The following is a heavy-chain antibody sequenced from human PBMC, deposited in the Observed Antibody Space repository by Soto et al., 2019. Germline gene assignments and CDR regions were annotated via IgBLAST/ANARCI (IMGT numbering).Heavy chain of an antibody. CDR2: VNPSDGST. D-gene: IGHD1-26*01. Sequence: ASVKVSCKASGYSFTSYLIHWVRQAPGQRFEWMGRVNPSDGSTMYAQRFQGRVTITRDTSTSTAYMELSSLRSEDTAVYYCARGGSLYWYFDLWGRGTLVTVSS. V-gene: IGHV1-46*01. CDR3: ARGGSLYWYFDL. CDR1: GYSFTSYL. J-gene: IGHJ2*01.